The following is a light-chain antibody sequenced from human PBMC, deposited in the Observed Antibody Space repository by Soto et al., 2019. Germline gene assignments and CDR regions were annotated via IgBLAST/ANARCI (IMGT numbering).Light chain of an antibody. CDR3: AAWDDSMTGPV. Sequence: QSVLTQPPSASGTPGQTVIISCSGSRSDIGSNSVNWYQHLPGTAPKLFIYNNNQRPSGVPDRFSGSKSGTSASLAISGLQYEDEADYYCAAWDDSMTGPVFGTGTKVTVL. V-gene: IGLV1-44*01. J-gene: IGLJ1*01. CDR1: RSDIGSNS. CDR2: NNN.